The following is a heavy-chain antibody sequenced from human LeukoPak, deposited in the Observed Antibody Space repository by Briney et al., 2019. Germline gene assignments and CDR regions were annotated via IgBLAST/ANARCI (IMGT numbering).Heavy chain of an antibody. J-gene: IGHJ6*02. CDR1: GGSFSGYY. Sequence: SETLSLTCAVYGGSFSGYYWSWIRQPPGKGLEWIGEINHSGSTNYNPSLKSRVTISVDTSKNQFSLKLSSVTAADTAVYYCARHPPPPGGYYYYYGMDVWGQGTTVTVSS. CDR3: ARHPPPPGGYYYYYGMDV. D-gene: IGHD3-16*01. V-gene: IGHV4-34*01. CDR2: INHSGST.